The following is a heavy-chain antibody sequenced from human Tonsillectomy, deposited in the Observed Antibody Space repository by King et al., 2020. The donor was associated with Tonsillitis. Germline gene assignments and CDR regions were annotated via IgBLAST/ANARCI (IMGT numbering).Heavy chain of an antibody. D-gene: IGHD3-22*01. CDR1: GFIFTSYA. CDR3: AITYDSSGYYYNARDY. J-gene: IGHJ4*02. Sequence: QLVQSGGGVVEPGKSLRLSCAVSGFIFTSYAIHWDRQAPGKGLEWVAVISHDASDKYFADSVKGRFTVSSDNSKSTLYLQMNSLRAADTAVYYCAITYDSSGYYYNARDYWGQGTLVTVSS. V-gene: IGHV3-30-3*01. CDR2: ISHDASDK.